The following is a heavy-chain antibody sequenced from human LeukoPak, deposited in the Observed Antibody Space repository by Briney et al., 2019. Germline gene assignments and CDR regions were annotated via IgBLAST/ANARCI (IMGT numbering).Heavy chain of an antibody. CDR3: ARPQYSSGWHAFDI. CDR1: GGSISSYY. CDR2: IYYSGST. Sequence: PSETLSLTCTVSGGSISSYYWSWIRQPPGKGLEWIGYIYYSGSTNHNPSLNSRVTISLDTSKNQFSLKLSSVTAADTAVYYCARPQYSSGWHAFDIWGQGTLVTVSS. D-gene: IGHD6-19*01. V-gene: IGHV4-59*08. J-gene: IGHJ3*02.